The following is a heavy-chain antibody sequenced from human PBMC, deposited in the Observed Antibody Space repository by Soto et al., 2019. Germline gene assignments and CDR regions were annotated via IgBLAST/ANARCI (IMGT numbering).Heavy chain of an antibody. D-gene: IGHD2-15*01. V-gene: IGHV4-4*02. Sequence: AALSRTCSVSGGSITSNHGWSWFRQAPGKGLEWIGEIFHRGTSHHNPSLESRVTLSVDKSKNQFSLMLTSVTAADTAVYYCASQYCPSTICYLFDNWGQGALVTVSS. CDR1: GGSITSNHG. CDR3: ASQYCPSTICYLFDN. J-gene: IGHJ4*02. CDR2: IFHRGTS.